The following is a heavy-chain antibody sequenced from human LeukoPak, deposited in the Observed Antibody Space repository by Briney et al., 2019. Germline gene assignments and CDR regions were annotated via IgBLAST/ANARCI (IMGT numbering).Heavy chain of an antibody. CDR2: ISSSSSYI. J-gene: IGHJ4*02. Sequence: ETLSLTCTVSGGSIRRSSYYWGWIRQPPGKGLEWVSSISSSSSYIYYADSVKGRFTISRDNAKNSLYLQMDSLRAEDTAVYYCQETDGDTHDYWGQGTLVTVSS. D-gene: IGHD4-17*01. V-gene: IGHV3-21*01. CDR3: QETDGDTHDY. CDR1: GGSIRRSSYY.